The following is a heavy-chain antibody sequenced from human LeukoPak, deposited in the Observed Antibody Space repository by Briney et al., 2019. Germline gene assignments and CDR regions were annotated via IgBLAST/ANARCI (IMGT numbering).Heavy chain of an antibody. CDR2: ISSSGSSI. J-gene: IGHJ6*03. V-gene: IGHV3-48*03. CDR1: GFTFSSYE. Sequence: GGSLRLSCAASGFTFSSYEMNWVRQAPGKGLEWVSYISSSGSSIYYADSVKGRFTISRDNPKNSLYLQMNSLRAEDTAVYYCARVPAVVVVAATPAGYYYMDVWGKGTTVTISS. CDR3: ARVPAVVVVAATPAGYYYMDV. D-gene: IGHD2-15*01.